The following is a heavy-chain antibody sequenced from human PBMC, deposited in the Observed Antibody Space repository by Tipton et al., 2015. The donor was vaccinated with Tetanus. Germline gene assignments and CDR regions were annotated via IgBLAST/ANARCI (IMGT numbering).Heavy chain of an antibody. V-gene: IGHV4-59*08. CDR2: IYYSGNS. J-gene: IGHJ4*02. D-gene: IGHD4-11*01. Sequence: TLSLTCTVSGGSISSYYWSWIRQPPGKGLEWIGYIYYSGNSDYNPSLKSRVTLSVDTSNNQFSLKLNSVTAADTAVYYCARLASYSNHLDAWGQGALVTVSS. CDR1: GGSISSYY. CDR3: ARLASYSNHLDA.